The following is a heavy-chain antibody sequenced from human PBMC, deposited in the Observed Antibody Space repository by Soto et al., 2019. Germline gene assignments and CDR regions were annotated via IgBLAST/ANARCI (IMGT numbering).Heavy chain of an antibody. J-gene: IGHJ4*02. CDR2: IIPIFGTA. Sequence: SVKVSCKASGGTFSSYAISWVRQAPGQGLEWMGGIIPIFGTANYAQKFQGRVTITADKSTSTAYMELSSLRSEDTAVYYCARVDSSGYYVYSFDYWGQGTLVTVSS. V-gene: IGHV1-69*06. CDR3: ARVDSSGYYVYSFDY. D-gene: IGHD3-22*01. CDR1: GGTFSSYA.